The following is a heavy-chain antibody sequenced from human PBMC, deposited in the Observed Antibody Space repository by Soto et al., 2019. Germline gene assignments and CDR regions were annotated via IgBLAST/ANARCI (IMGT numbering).Heavy chain of an antibody. CDR3: AKSYYDSSGYRLDY. CDR1: GGSVISNSYC. D-gene: IGHD3-22*01. Sequence: PSETLSLTCTVSGGSVISNSYCWGWIRQSPGKGLEWVSAISGSGGSTYYADSVKGRFTISRDNSKNTLYLQMNSLRAEDTAVYYCAKSYYDSSGYRLDYWGQGTLVT. CDR2: ISGSGGST. V-gene: IGHV3-23*01. J-gene: IGHJ4*02.